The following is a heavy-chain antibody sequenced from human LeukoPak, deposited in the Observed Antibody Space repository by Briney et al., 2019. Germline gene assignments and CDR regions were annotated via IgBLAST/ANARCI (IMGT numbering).Heavy chain of an antibody. CDR2: ISDTGST. D-gene: IGHD3-3*02. Sequence: SETLSLTCAVSGDSITNNHWSWIRQPPGKGLEWIGHISDTGSTNYNPSLKSRLTISVDTSKNHFSLTLTSVTAADPALYYCARHIFSDGSPFDSWGQGTLVTVSS. J-gene: IGHJ4*02. CDR1: GDSITNNH. CDR3: ARHIFSDGSPFDS. V-gene: IGHV4-59*08.